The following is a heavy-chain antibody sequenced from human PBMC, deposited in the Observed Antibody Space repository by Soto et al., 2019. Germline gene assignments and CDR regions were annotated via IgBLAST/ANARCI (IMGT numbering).Heavy chain of an antibody. D-gene: IGHD3-9*01. J-gene: IGHJ4*02. CDR2: ISGSGGST. V-gene: IGHV3-23*01. CDR1: GFTFSSYA. CDR3: AKDSRLGRYFDDLDY. Sequence: GGSLRLSCAASGFTFSSYAMSWVRQAPGKGLEWVSAISGSGGSTYYADSVKGRFTISRDNSKNTLYLQMNSLRAEDTAVYYCAKDSRLGRYFDDLDYWGQGTLVTVSS.